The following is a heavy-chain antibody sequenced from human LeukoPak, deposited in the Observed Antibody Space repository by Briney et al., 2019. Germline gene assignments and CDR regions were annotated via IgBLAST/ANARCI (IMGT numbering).Heavy chain of an antibody. V-gene: IGHV1-2*02. Sequence: ASVKVSCKASGYTFTSYHIHWVRQTPGQGLEWMGWINPNSGGTNHPQKFQGRVTMTRDTSISTAYMELTRLRSDDTAVYYCAREEWEDATSRFDPWGQGTLVTVSS. J-gene: IGHJ5*02. CDR2: INPNSGGT. CDR3: AREEWEDATSRFDP. CDR1: GYTFTSYH. D-gene: IGHD1-26*01.